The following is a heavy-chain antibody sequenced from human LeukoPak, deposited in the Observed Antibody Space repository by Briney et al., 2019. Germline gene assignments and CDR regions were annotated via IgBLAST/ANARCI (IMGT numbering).Heavy chain of an antibody. V-gene: IGHV4-59*01. Sequence: SETLSLTYTVSGGSISGSYWSWIRQPPGEGLEWIAYMYNSGSTNYNPSLKSRVTISIDTSKNQFSLKLSSLTAADTAIYYCARGIESYGDYGYWGQGILVTVSS. CDR2: MYNSGST. CDR3: ARGIESYGDYGY. J-gene: IGHJ4*02. CDR1: GGSISGSY. D-gene: IGHD4-17*01.